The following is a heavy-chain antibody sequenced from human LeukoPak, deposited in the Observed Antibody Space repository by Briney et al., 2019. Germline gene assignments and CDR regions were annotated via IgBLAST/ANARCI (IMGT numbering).Heavy chain of an antibody. CDR3: ARSVRRTSWPQTRIYSYYYMDV. CDR1: GGSISSSSYY. D-gene: IGHD2-2*01. V-gene: IGHV4-39*07. Sequence: PSETLSLTCTVSGGSISSSSYYWGWIRQPPGKGLEWIGSIYYSGSTYYNPSLKSRVTISVDTSKTQFSLKLSSVTAADTAVYYCARSVRRTSWPQTRIYSYYYMDVWGKGTTVTVPS. J-gene: IGHJ6*03. CDR2: IYYSGST.